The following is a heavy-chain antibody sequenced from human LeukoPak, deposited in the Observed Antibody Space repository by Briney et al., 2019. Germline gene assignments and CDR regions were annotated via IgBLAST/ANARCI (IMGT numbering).Heavy chain of an antibody. CDR3: ARDKNDSSGYYGY. D-gene: IGHD3-22*01. Sequence: PGGSLRLSCAASGFTFSRYSMNWVHQAPGKGLEWVSSISSSSSYIYYADSVKGRFTISRDNAKNSLYLQMNSLRAEDTAVYYCARDKNDSSGYYGYWGQGTLVTV. J-gene: IGHJ4*02. V-gene: IGHV3-21*01. CDR1: GFTFSRYS. CDR2: ISSSSSYI.